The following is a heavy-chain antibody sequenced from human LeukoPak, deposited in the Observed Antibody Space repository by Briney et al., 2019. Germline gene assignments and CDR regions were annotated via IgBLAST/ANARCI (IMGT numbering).Heavy chain of an antibody. Sequence: PGGSLRLSCAASGITLTYDWMSWVRQAPGKGLEWVGRIKSKTDGETTDYAAPVKGRFTVSRDDSKNMVALQMNSLKTEDTAVYYCTKERYCASTTCPGAFDLWGQGTMVTVSS. J-gene: IGHJ3*01. CDR2: IKSKTDGETT. V-gene: IGHV3-15*01. D-gene: IGHD2-2*01. CDR3: TKERYCASTTCPGAFDL. CDR1: GITLTYDW.